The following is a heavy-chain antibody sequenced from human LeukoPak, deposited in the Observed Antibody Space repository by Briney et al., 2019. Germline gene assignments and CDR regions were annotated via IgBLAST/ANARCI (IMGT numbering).Heavy chain of an antibody. CDR1: GVTFRSHG. D-gene: IGHD4-17*01. Sequence: SGGSLRLSCAASGVTFRSHGISWVRQAPGKGLGCISSISGSGGSTYYAQSVKGRVTISRDNSKNTLYLQMYSLRAEDTAVYYCAKDSYGDYAYDHWGQGTLVTVSS. CDR3: AKDSYGDYAYDH. J-gene: IGHJ4*02. V-gene: IGHV3-23*01. CDR2: ISGSGGST.